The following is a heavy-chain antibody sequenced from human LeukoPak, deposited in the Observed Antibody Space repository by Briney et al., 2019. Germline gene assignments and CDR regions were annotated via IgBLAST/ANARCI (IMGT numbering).Heavy chain of an antibody. V-gene: IGHV1-18*01. CDR2: ISAYNGNT. D-gene: IGHD2-2*01. CDR3: ARAQYCSSTSCYSYYYYYMDV. Sequence: GASVKVSCKASGYTFTSYGISWVRQAPGQGLEWMGWISAYNGNTNYAQKLQGRVTMTTDTSMSTAYMELRSLRSDDTAVYYCARAQYCSSTSCYSYYYYYMDVWGKGTTVTVSS. J-gene: IGHJ6*03. CDR1: GYTFTSYG.